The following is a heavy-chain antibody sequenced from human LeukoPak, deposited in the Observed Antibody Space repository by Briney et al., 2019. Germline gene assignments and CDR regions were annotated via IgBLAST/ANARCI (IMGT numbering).Heavy chain of an antibody. V-gene: IGHV3-74*01. CDR1: GFTFSTYW. CDR3: ISSSPTFDY. Sequence: GGSLRLSCAASGFTFSTYWMHWVRQAPGKGLVWVSRINTDGSSTSYADSVKGRFTISRDNARNTLYLQMNSLRAEDTAVYYCISSSPTFDYWGQGTLVTVSS. J-gene: IGHJ4*02. CDR2: INTDGSST.